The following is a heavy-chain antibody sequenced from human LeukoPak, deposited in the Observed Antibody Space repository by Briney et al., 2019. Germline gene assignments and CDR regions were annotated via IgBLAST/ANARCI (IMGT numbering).Heavy chain of an antibody. Sequence: GGSLRLSCAASGFSFSTYWMHWVRQAPGKGRVWVSRIDFDGTDTVYADSVKGRFTISRDNAKNTLHLQMNSLRAEDTAVYYCARDGDSTVDFDYWGQGTLVTVSS. V-gene: IGHV3-74*01. D-gene: IGHD1-14*01. J-gene: IGHJ4*02. CDR2: IDFDGTDT. CDR3: ARDGDSTVDFDY. CDR1: GFSFSTYW.